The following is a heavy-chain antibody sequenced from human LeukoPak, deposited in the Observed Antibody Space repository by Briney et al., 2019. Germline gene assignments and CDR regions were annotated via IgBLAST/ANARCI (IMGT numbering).Heavy chain of an antibody. CDR2: IYYSGST. CDR1: GGSISSYY. D-gene: IGHD6-6*01. J-gene: IGHJ4*02. V-gene: IGHV4-59*01. Sequence: SETLSLTCTVSGGSISSYYWSWIRQPPGKGLEWIGYIYYSGSTNYNPSLKSRVTISVDTSKNQFSLKLSSVTAADTAVYYCAREVQYTPSFYYFDYWGQGTLVTVSS. CDR3: AREVQYTPSFYYFDY.